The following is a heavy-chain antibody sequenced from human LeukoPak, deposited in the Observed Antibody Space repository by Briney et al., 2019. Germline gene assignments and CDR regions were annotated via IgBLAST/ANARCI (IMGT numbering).Heavy chain of an antibody. Sequence: SGTLSLTCAVYGGSFSGYYWSWIRQPPGKGLEWIGEINHSGSTNYNPSLKSRVTISVDTSKNQFSLKLSSVTAADTAVYYCARENYYGSGSYYRYYYYGMDVWGQGTTVTVSS. J-gene: IGHJ6*02. CDR2: INHSGST. CDR1: GGSFSGYY. D-gene: IGHD3-10*01. CDR3: ARENYYGSGSYYRYYYYGMDV. V-gene: IGHV4-34*01.